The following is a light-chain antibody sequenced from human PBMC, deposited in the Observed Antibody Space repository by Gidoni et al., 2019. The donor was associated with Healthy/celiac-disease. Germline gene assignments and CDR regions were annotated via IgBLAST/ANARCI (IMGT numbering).Light chain of an antibody. CDR1: QSVSSSY. V-gene: IGKV3-20*01. Sequence: EIVLTHSPGTLSLSPGESATLSCRASQSVSSSYLAWYQQKPGQAPRLLIYGASSRATGIPDRFSGSGSGTDVTLTISRLEPEDFAVYYCQQYGSSPGYTFGQGTKLEIK. CDR3: QQYGSSPGYT. CDR2: GAS. J-gene: IGKJ2*01.